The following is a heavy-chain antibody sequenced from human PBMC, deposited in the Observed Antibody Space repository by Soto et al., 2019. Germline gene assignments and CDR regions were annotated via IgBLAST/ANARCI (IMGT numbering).Heavy chain of an antibody. CDR3: ARLRYSSSWQYYYYGMDV. Sequence: GESLKISCKGSGYSFTSYWIGWVRQMPGKGLEWMGIIYPGDSDTRYSPSFQGQVTISADKSISTAYLQWSSLKASDTAMYYCARLRYSSSWQYYYYGMDVWGQGTTVTVSS. CDR2: IYPGDSDT. CDR1: GYSFTSYW. D-gene: IGHD6-13*01. V-gene: IGHV5-51*01. J-gene: IGHJ6*02.